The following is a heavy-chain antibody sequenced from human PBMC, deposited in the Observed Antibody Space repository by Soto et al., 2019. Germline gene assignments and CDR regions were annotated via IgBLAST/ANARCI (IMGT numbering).Heavy chain of an antibody. Sequence: GGSLRLSCAASGFTFSSYWMSWVRQAPGKGLEWVANIKQDGSEKYYVDSVKGRFTISRDNAKNSLYLQMNSLRAEDTAVYYCARDAPSGSYDNWFDPWGQGTLVTVSS. CDR2: IKQDGSEK. CDR1: GFTFSSYW. V-gene: IGHV3-7*03. J-gene: IGHJ5*02. D-gene: IGHD1-26*01. CDR3: ARDAPSGSYDNWFDP.